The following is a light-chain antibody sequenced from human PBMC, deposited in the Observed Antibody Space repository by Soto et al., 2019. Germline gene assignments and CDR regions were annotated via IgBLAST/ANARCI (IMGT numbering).Light chain of an antibody. CDR3: QQFICSPYMYI. Sequence: PGEGATLSCRSSQDVGTNYLAWYQQKPGQAPRLLIFGASSRASGVPGRFSGSGAGTDFPLTISRLEPEDSAVYYCQQFICSPYMYIFGQGTKLEI. CDR2: GAS. V-gene: IGKV3-20*01. CDR1: QDVGTNY. J-gene: IGKJ2*01.